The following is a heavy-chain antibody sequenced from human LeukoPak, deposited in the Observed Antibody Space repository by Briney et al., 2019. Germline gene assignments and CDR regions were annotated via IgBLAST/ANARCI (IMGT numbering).Heavy chain of an antibody. V-gene: IGHV1-18*01. Sequence: GASVKVSCKASGYTFTNYGISWVRQAPGQGLEWMGWISGYNGNTNFAQKLQGRVTMTTDTSTGTAYMELRSLRSDDTAVYYCAREGPYDRSDYYGYFQHWGQGTLVTVSS. D-gene: IGHD3-22*01. CDR1: GYTFTNYG. CDR3: AREGPYDRSDYYGYFQH. J-gene: IGHJ1*01. CDR2: ISGYNGNT.